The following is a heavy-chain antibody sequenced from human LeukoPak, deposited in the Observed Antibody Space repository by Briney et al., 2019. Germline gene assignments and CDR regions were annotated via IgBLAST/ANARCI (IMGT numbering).Heavy chain of an antibody. V-gene: IGHV3-23*01. Sequence: GGSLRLSCAASGFTVSSNYMSWVRQAPGKGLEWVSAISGSGGSTYYADSVKGRFTISRDNSKNTLYLQMNSLRAEDTAVYYCARGRSGYYYDSSGYSNWFDPWGQGTLVTVSS. CDR2: ISGSGGST. J-gene: IGHJ5*02. CDR3: ARGRSGYYYDSSGYSNWFDP. D-gene: IGHD3-22*01. CDR1: GFTVSSNY.